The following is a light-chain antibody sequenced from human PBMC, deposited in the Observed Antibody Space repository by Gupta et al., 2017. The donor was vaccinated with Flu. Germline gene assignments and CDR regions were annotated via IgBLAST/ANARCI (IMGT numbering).Light chain of an antibody. CDR2: AAS. J-gene: IGKJ1*01. CDR3: QQSYTNPLT. CDR1: QRISVY. V-gene: IGKV1-39*01. Sequence: IQITQSLSSLSASLGDRVTITSRASQRISVYLNWYQQQPGKAARHLIYAASSLQSVGSSRFSGEGSAIAFTLSISSLRPEELGSYNSQQSYTNPLTVGQGTKV.